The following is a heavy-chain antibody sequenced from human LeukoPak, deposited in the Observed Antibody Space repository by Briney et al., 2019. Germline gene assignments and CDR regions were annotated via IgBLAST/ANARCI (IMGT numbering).Heavy chain of an antibody. D-gene: IGHD2-15*01. CDR3: ARSPIRCSGGSCYLYYFDY. V-gene: IGHV1-46*01. Sequence: GASVKVSCKASGYTFTSYYMHWVRQAPGQGLEWMGIINPSGGSTSYAQKFQGRVTMTRDTSTSTVYMELSSLRSEDTAVYYCARSPIRCSGGSCYLYYFDYWGQGTLVTVSS. J-gene: IGHJ4*02. CDR1: GYTFTSYY. CDR2: INPSGGST.